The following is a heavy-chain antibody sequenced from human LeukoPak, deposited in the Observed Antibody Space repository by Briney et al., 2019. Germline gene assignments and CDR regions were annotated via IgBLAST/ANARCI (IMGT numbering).Heavy chain of an antibody. J-gene: IGHJ4*02. V-gene: IGHV3-23*01. D-gene: IGHD3-22*01. Sequence: GGSLRLSCAASGFTFSSYAMSWVRQAPGKGLEWVSAISGSGGSTYYADSVKGRFTISRDNSKNTLYLQMNSLRAEDTAVYYCAKVVHRAYCYDSRFGYWGQGTLVTVSS. CDR1: GFTFSSYA. CDR3: AKVVHRAYCYDSRFGY. CDR2: ISGSGGST.